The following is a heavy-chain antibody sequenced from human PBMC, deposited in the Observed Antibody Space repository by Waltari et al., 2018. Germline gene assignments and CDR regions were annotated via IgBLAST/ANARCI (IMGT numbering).Heavy chain of an antibody. CDR3: ARAPHGVTMLGY. CDR1: GYTFTSYD. CDR2: MNHNSGNT. J-gene: IGHJ4*02. Sequence: QVQLVQSGAEVKKPGASVKVSCKASGYTFTSYDINWVRQATGQGLEWMGWMNHNSGNTGYAQKFRGRVTMTRSTSISTAYMELSSVRSEDTAVYYCARAPHGVTMLGYWGQGTLVTVSS. V-gene: IGHV1-8*01. D-gene: IGHD2-21*02.